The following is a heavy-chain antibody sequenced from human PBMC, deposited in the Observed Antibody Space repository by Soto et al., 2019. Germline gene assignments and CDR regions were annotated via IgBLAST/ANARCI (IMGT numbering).Heavy chain of an antibody. J-gene: IGHJ6*02. CDR3: ARGVENIVVVLDVFGYYGMDV. CDR2: INAGNGNT. CDR1: GYSFTSYA. V-gene: IGHV1-3*01. Sequence: ASVKGSCKASGYSFTSYAIYWVRQAPGQRLEWMGWINAGNGNTKYSQKLQGRVTFTGDTSASTAHMELSSLRSEDTAVYFCARGVENIVVVLDVFGYYGMDVWGQGTSVTLS. D-gene: IGHD2-2*01.